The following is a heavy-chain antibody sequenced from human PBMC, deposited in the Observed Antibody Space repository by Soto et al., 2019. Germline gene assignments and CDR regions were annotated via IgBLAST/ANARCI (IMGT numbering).Heavy chain of an antibody. CDR3: AKTFKLGGHGYGCLAG. J-gene: IGHJ6*02. Sequence: ASVKVSCKASGYTFTSYYIHWVRQAPGQGLEWMGLINPGSSSTNYAQKFRGRVTMTRDTSTSTVYMEMSSLRSEDTAVYYCAKTFKLGGHGYGCLAGWGHGTTVTVS. D-gene: IGHD5-18*01. V-gene: IGHV1-46*01. CDR2: INPGSSST. CDR1: GYTFTSYY.